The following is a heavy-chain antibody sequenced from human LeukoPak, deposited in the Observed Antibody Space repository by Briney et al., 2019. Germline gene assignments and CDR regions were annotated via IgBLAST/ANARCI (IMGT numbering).Heavy chain of an antibody. CDR3: AKVPDSSGYFNNYYMDV. D-gene: IGHD3-22*01. V-gene: IGHV3-23*01. CDR2: ISGSGGST. CDR1: GFTFSSNA. J-gene: IGHJ6*03. Sequence: GGSLRLSCAASGFTFSSNAMSWVRQAPGKGLEWVSGISGSGGSTYYADSVKGRFTTSRDNSKNTLYLQMASLRAEDTAVYYCAKVPDSSGYFNNYYMDVWGKGTTVTVSS.